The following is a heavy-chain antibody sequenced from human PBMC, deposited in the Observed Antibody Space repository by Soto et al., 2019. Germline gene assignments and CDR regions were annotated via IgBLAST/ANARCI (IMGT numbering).Heavy chain of an antibody. Sequence: ASVKVSCKASGYTFTSYGISWVRQAPGQGIEWMGWSSAYNGNTNYAHKLQGRVTMTTDTSTSTAYMELRSLRSDETAVYYCARGEVFGVVPYYYYYYGMDVWGQGTTVTVSS. J-gene: IGHJ6*02. CDR3: ARGEVFGVVPYYYYYYGMDV. CDR2: SSAYNGNT. V-gene: IGHV1-18*01. D-gene: IGHD3-3*01. CDR1: GYTFTSYG.